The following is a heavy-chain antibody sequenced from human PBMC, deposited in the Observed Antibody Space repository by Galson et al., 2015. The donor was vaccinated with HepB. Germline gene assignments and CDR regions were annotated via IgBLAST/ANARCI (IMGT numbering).Heavy chain of an antibody. CDR1: GDSVSSNSAA. D-gene: IGHD5-12*01. V-gene: IGHV6-1*01. J-gene: IGHJ6*02. Sequence: CAISGDSVSSNSAAWNWIRQSPSRGLEWLGRTYYRSKWHNDYAVSVKSRITINPDTSKNQFSLQLNSVTPEDTAVYYCARDPVPMEYSGYDDPYYYYGMDVWGQGTTVTVSS. CDR2: TYYRSKWHN. CDR3: ARDPVPMEYSGYDDPYYYYGMDV.